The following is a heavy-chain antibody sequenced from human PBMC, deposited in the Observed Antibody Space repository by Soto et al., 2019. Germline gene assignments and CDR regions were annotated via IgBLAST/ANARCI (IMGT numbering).Heavy chain of an antibody. D-gene: IGHD2-15*01. V-gene: IGHV1-69*12. CDR3: AREPRYCRGGSCYILPGIDY. CDR2: IIPIFGTA. J-gene: IGHJ4*02. CDR1: GGTFSSYA. Sequence: QVQLVQSGAEVKKPGSSVKVSCKASGGTFSSYAISWVRQAPGQGLEWMGGIIPIFGTANYAQKFQGRVTITADESPXTXHXXLRSLRSEDTAVYYCAREPRYCRGGSCYILPGIDYWGQGTLVTISS.